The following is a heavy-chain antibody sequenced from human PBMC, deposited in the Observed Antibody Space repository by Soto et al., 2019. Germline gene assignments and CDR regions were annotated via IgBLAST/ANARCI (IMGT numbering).Heavy chain of an antibody. CDR3: TTDYGTHGMDV. Sequence: GSLRLSCTASGXTFSITCMTWVRQAPGKGLEWVGRIKTKTDGVTKDYAAPVRGRFIISRDDSKNTLYLQMNSLKTEDTAVYYCTTDYGTHGMDVWGRGTTGTVSS. V-gene: IGHV3-15*01. D-gene: IGHD1-26*01. CDR2: IKTKTDGVTK. CDR1: GXTFSITC. J-gene: IGHJ6*02.